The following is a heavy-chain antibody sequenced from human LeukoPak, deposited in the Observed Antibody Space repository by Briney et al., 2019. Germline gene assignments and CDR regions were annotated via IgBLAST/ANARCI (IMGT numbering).Heavy chain of an antibody. V-gene: IGHV3-30*02. CDR3: ARGAGSSSIWTSSWYFDL. CDR2: IRYDGSNK. CDR1: GFTFSSYG. Sequence: PGGSLRLSCAASGFTFSSYGMHWVRQAPGKGLEWVAFIRYDGSNKYYADSVKGRFTISRDNPKNTLYLQMNSLRAEDTALYYCARGAGSSSIWTSSWYFDLWGRGTLVTVSS. J-gene: IGHJ2*01. D-gene: IGHD6-6*01.